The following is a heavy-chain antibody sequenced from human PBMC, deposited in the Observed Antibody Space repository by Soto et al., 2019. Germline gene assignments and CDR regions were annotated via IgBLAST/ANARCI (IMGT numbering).Heavy chain of an antibody. CDR3: ARGNHRWLQLWYFDL. CDR2: RIPIFGTA. J-gene: IGHJ2*01. D-gene: IGHD5-12*01. CDR1: GGTFSSYT. V-gene: IGHV1-69*12. Sequence: QVQLVQSGAEVKKPGSSVTVSCKASGGTFSSYTISWVRQAPGQGLEWMGGRIPIFGTANYAQKFQGRVTITADESTSTAYMELSSLRSEDTAVYYCARGNHRWLQLWYFDLWGRGTLVTVSS.